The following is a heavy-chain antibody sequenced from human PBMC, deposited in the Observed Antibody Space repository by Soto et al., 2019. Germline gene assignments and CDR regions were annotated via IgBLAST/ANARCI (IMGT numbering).Heavy chain of an antibody. CDR3: ARDRALSSDGMDV. CDR1: VGSISSGGYY. J-gene: IGHJ6*02. V-gene: IGHV4-31*03. D-gene: IGHD6-25*01. Sequence: SETLSLTCTVSVGSISSGGYYWSWIRQHPGKGLEWIGYIYYSGSTYYNPSLKSRVTISVDTSKNQFSLKLSSVTAADTAVYYCARDRALSSDGMDVWGQGTTVTVSS. CDR2: IYYSGST.